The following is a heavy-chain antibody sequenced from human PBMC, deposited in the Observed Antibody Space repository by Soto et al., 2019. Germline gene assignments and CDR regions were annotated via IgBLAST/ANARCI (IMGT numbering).Heavy chain of an antibody. CDR2: MTGSGGDI. J-gene: IGHJ4*02. D-gene: IGHD3-22*01. CDR1: GFSVSRYA. CDR3: ARDRYYYDSSGYQVVDY. Sequence: EVQLLESGGGLVQPGGSLRLSCAASGFSVSRYAMMWVRQPPGKGQEWVAGMTGSGGDIRYADPVKGRFTISKDNSKNTLYLQMNSLRAEDTAVYYCARDRYYYDSSGYQVVDYWGQGTLVTVSS. V-gene: IGHV3-23*01.